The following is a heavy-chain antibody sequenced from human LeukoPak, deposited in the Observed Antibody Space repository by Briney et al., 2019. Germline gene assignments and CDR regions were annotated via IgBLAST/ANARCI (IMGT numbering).Heavy chain of an antibody. D-gene: IGHD3-22*01. J-gene: IGHJ4*02. V-gene: IGHV4-34*01. CDR1: GGSFSGYY. CDR3: AREGSSSGYYYSGVFDY. Sequence: PSETLSLTCAVYGGSFSGYYWSWIRHPPGKGLEWIGEINHSGSTNYNPSLKSRVTISVGTSKNQFSLKLSSVTAADTAVYYCAREGSSSGYYYSGVFDYWGQGTLVTVSS. CDR2: INHSGST.